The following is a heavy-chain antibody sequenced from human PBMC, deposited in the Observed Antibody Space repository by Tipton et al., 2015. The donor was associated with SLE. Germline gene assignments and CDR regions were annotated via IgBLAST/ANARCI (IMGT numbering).Heavy chain of an antibody. D-gene: IGHD3-22*01. J-gene: IGHJ4*02. CDR2: IYYSGNT. CDR1: GGSISTYY. CDR3: ARHDYDSSGYYYD. V-gene: IGHV4-59*08. Sequence: TLSLTCTVSGGSISTYYWSWIRQPPGKGLEWIGYIYYSGNTNYNPSLKSRVTISVDTSKNQFSLKLSSVTAADTAVYYCARHDYDSSGYYYDWGQGTLVTVSS.